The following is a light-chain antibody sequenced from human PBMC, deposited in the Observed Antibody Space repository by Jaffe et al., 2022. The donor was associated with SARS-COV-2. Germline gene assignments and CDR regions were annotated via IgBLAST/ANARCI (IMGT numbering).Light chain of an antibody. CDR2: DSD. Sequence: QSVLTQPPSMSAAPGQKVTISCSGSSSNIGNNYVSWYQHLPGTAPKLLIYDSDKRPSGIPDRFSGSKSGTSATLGITGLQTGDEANYFCGTWDNSLSAVLFGGGTKLTVL. J-gene: IGLJ2*01. CDR1: SSNIGNNY. CDR3: GTWDNSLSAVL. V-gene: IGLV1-51*01.